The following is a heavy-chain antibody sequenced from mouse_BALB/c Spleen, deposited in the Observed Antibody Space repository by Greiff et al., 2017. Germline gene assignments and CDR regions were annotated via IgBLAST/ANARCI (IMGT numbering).Heavy chain of an antibody. Sequence: EVQLQQSGGGLVQPGGSRKLSCAASGFTFSSFGMHWVRQAPEKGLEWVAYISSGSSTIYYPDSVKGRFTISRDNARNILYLQMSSLRSEDTAMYYCARERYGEAYFDYWGQGTTLTVSS. CDR3: ARERYGEAYFDY. V-gene: IGHV5-17*02. D-gene: IGHD2-10*02. CDR1: GFTFSSFG. CDR2: ISSGSSTI. J-gene: IGHJ2*01.